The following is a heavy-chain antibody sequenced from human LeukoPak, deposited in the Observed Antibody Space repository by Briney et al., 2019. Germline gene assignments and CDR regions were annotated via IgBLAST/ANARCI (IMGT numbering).Heavy chain of an antibody. CDR1: GFTFSSNY. V-gene: IGHV3-66*01. D-gene: IGHD6-19*01. CDR3: ARMVTGWPNWIDP. J-gene: IGHJ5*02. CDR2: IYSGGSA. Sequence: GGSLRLSCAASGFTFSSNYMSWVRQAPGKGLEWVSVIYSGGSAYSADSVKGRFTMSRDNSKNTLYLQMNSLRAEDTAVYYCARMVTGWPNWIDPWGQGTLVTVSS.